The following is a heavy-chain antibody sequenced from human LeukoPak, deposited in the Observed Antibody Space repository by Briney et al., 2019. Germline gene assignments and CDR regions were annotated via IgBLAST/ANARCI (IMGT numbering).Heavy chain of an antibody. CDR1: GYTFNTYG. CDR2: INTNTGNP. J-gene: IGHJ4*02. Sequence: GASVKVSCRASGYTFNTYGMNWVRQAPGQGLEWMGWINTNTGNPTYAQGFTGRFVFSLDTSVSTAYLQISSLKAEDTAVYYCARGQTGAPNNFAYGGQGTRSPSPQ. CDR3: ARGQTGAPNNFAY. D-gene: IGHD3-9*01. V-gene: IGHV7-4-1*02.